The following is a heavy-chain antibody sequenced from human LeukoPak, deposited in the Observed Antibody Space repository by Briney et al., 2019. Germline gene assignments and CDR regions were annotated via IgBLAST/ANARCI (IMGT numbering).Heavy chain of an antibody. CDR3: ASFGNYYDSSGYRYFDY. CDR1: GGSISNYY. D-gene: IGHD3-22*01. J-gene: IGHJ4*02. Sequence: SETLSLTCTVSGGSISNYYWSWIRQPPGKGLEWIGYIYYSGSTNYNPSLKSRVTISVDTSKNQFSLKLSSVTAADTAVYYCASFGNYYDSSGYRYFDYWGQGTLVTVSS. CDR2: IYYSGST. V-gene: IGHV4-59*01.